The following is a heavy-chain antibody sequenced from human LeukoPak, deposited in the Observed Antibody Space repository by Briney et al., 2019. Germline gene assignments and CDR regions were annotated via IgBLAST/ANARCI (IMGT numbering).Heavy chain of an antibody. CDR3: ARGDLALEMAQSY. J-gene: IGHJ4*02. CDR2: MYHSGRS. D-gene: IGHD5-24*01. Sequence: PSETLSLTSIVSGFSIISGYFWGWIRQPPGKGLEWFGSMYHSGRSYYNPSLKSRVTISVDTSKNQFSLKLSSVTAADTAVYYCARGDLALEMAQSYWGQGTLVTVSS. CDR1: GFSIISGYF. V-gene: IGHV4-38-2*02.